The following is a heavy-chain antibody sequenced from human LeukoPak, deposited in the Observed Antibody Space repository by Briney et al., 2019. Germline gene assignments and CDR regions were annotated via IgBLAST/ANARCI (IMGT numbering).Heavy chain of an antibody. V-gene: IGHV3-74*01. Sequence: GGSLRLSCAASEFTFSSYWMHWVRQAPGKGLVWVSRINSDGSSTNYADSVKGRFTISRDNAKNTLYLQMNSLRAEDTAVYYCARGDHYDSSGYYYGPFDYWGQGTLVTVSS. CDR3: ARGDHYDSSGYYYGPFDY. CDR1: EFTFSSYW. D-gene: IGHD3-22*01. CDR2: INSDGSST. J-gene: IGHJ4*02.